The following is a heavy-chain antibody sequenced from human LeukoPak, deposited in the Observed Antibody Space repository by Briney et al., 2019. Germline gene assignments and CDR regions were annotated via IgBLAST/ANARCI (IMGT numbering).Heavy chain of an antibody. Sequence: GASVKVSCKASGGTFTNYAINWVRQAPGQGLEWMGWIIPLSGVINYAQRFQGRVTVIADKSTNTVYMELRRLSSDDTAVYYCARGDVYCGCTACHGAEDYYYGIDVWGQGTTVTVSS. CDR2: IIPLSGVI. CDR1: GGTFTNYA. CDR3: ARGDVYCGCTACHGAEDYYYGIDV. D-gene: IGHD2-2*01. J-gene: IGHJ6*02. V-gene: IGHV1-69*10.